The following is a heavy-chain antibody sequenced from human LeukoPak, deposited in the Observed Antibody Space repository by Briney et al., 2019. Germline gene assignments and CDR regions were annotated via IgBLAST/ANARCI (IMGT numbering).Heavy chain of an antibody. D-gene: IGHD4-23*01. J-gene: IGHJ4*02. Sequence: PSETLSLTCAVYGGSFSGYYWSWIRRPPGKGLEWIGEINHSGSTNYNPSLKSRVTISVDTSKNQFSLKLSSVTAADTAVYYCARAGKRPFDYWGQGTLVTVSS. CDR1: GGSFSGYY. V-gene: IGHV4-34*01. CDR2: INHSGST. CDR3: ARAGKRPFDY.